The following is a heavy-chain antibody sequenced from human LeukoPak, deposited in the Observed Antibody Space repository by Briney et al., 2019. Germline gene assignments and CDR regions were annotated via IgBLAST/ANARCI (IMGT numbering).Heavy chain of an antibody. V-gene: IGHV4-31*03. CDR1: GGSISSGDYY. J-gene: IGHJ4*02. CDR3: ARGPSWWYDSSGYSYYFDY. Sequence: SQTLSLTCTVSGGSISSGDYYCSWIRQPPGKRLEWIWYIYYSGSTYYNACLKCRITITVDMSKNQFSLKLSSVTAADTAVYYCARGPSWWYDSSGYSYYFDYWGQGTLVTVSS. CDR2: IYYSGST. D-gene: IGHD3-22*01.